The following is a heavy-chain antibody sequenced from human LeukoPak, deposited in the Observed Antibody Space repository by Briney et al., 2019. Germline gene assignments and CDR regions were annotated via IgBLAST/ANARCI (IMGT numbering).Heavy chain of an antibody. CDR3: ARSYYDFWSGYHYAFDI. V-gene: IGHV4-39*01. J-gene: IGHJ3*02. Sequence: QASETLSLXCTVSGGSISSSSYYWGWIRQPPGKGLEWIGSIYYSGSTYYNPSLKSRVTISVDTSKNQFSLKLSSVTAADTAVYYCARSYYDFWSGYHYAFDIWGQGTMVTVSS. CDR2: IYYSGST. CDR1: GGSISSSSYY. D-gene: IGHD3-3*01.